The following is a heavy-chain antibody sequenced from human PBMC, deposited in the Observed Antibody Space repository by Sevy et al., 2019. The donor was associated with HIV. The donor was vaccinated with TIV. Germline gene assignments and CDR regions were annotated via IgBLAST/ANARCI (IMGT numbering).Heavy chain of an antibody. D-gene: IGHD3-16*02. CDR2: IIPIFGTA. J-gene: IGHJ3*02. V-gene: IGHV1-69*13. CDR3: ARFVPGGADYVWGSYRSAAFDI. CDR1: GGTFSSYA. Sequence: ASVKVSCKASGGTFSSYAISWVRQAPGQGLEWMGGIIPIFGTANYAQKFQGRVTITADESTSTAYMELSSLRSEDTVVYYCARFVPGGADYVWGSYRSAAFDIWGQGTMVTVSS.